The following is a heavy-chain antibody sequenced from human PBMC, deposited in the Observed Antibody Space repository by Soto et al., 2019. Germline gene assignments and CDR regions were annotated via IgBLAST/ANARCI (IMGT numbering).Heavy chain of an antibody. CDR2: IYHSGST. D-gene: IGHD3-3*01. CDR1: GGSISSGGYS. V-gene: IGHV4-30-2*01. Sequence: SETLSLTCAVSGGSISSGGYSWSWIRQPPGKGLEWIGYIYHSGSTYYNPSLKSRVTISVDRSKNQFSLKLSSVTAADTAVYYCARGNILDFWSGYFDYWGQGTLVTVSS. CDR3: ARGNILDFWSGYFDY. J-gene: IGHJ4*02.